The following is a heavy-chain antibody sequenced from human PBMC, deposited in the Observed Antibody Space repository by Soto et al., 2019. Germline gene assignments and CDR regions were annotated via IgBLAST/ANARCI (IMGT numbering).Heavy chain of an antibody. D-gene: IGHD6-6*01. CDR3: ASDSSSSYYYGMDV. CDR2: IYYSGST. J-gene: IGHJ6*02. Sequence: PSETLSLTCTVSGGSISSGGYYWSWIRQHPGKGLEWIGYIYYSGSTYYSSSLKSRVTISVDTSKNQFSLKLSSVTAADTAVYYCASDSSSSYYYGMDVWGQGTTVTVSS. V-gene: IGHV4-31*03. CDR1: GGSISSGGYY.